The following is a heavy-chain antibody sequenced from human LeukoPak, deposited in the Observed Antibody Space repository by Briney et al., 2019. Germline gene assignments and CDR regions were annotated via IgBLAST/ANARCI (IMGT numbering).Heavy chain of an antibody. V-gene: IGHV4-39*01. CDR1: GGSISSSSYY. CDR3: ARRYCSSTSCYFPEDAFDI. Sequence: SETLSLTCTVSGGSISSSSYYWGWIRQPPGKGLEWIGSIYYSGSTYYNPSLKSRVTISVDTSKNQFSLKLSSVTTADTAVYYCARRYCSSTSCYFPEDAFDIWGQGTMVTVSS. D-gene: IGHD2-2*01. J-gene: IGHJ3*02. CDR2: IYYSGST.